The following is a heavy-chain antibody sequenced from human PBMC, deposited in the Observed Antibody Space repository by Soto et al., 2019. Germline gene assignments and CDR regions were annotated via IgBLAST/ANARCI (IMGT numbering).Heavy chain of an antibody. Sequence: SSETLSLTCTVSGGSISSYYWSWIRQPPGKGLEWIGYIYYSGSTNYNPSLKSRVTISVDTSKNQFSLKLSSVTAADTAVYYCARGFAGAAGTGTNWFDPWGQGTLVTVSS. J-gene: IGHJ5*02. CDR2: IYYSGST. CDR1: GGSISSYY. CDR3: ARGFAGAAGTGTNWFDP. V-gene: IGHV4-59*01. D-gene: IGHD6-13*01.